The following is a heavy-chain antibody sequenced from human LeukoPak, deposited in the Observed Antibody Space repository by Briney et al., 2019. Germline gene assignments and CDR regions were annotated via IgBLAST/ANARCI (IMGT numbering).Heavy chain of an antibody. V-gene: IGHV5-51*01. CDR1: GYSFTSYW. CDR3: AGIPDTYYYDSSGYPIIRHFDY. D-gene: IGHD3-22*01. Sequence: GESLKISCKGSGYSFTSYWIGWVRQMPGKGLEWMGIIYPGDSDTRYSPSFQGQVTISADKSISTAYLQWSSLKASDTAMYYCAGIPDTYYYDSSGYPIIRHFDYWGQGTLVTVSS. CDR2: IYPGDSDT. J-gene: IGHJ4*02.